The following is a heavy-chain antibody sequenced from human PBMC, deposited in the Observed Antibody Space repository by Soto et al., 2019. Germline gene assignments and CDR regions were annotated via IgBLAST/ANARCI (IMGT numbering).Heavy chain of an antibody. D-gene: IGHD2-2*01. CDR2: IYRSGAT. V-gene: IGHV4-4*07. J-gene: IGHJ4*02. Sequence: PSETLSLTCTVAGGSISGFYWSWVRQPAGKGLEWIGRIYRSGATKNNTSLRNRVTISVDTSTDQYSLNLASMTAADTAVYFCAIGPFCSKDCYFDVWGQGPQVT. CDR3: AIGPFCSKDCYFDV. CDR1: GGSISGFY.